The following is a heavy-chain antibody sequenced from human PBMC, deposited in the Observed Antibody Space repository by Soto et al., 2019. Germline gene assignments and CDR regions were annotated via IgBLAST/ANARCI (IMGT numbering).Heavy chain of an antibody. D-gene: IGHD1-20*01. CDR3: ARDRYETYNWFDP. Sequence: SETLSLTCAVSGGSISSSNWWSWVRQPPGKGLEWIGEIYHSGSTNYNPSLKSRVTISVDKSKNQFSLKLSSVTAADTAVYYCARDRYETYNWFDPWGQGTLVTVSS. CDR2: IYHSGST. CDR1: GGSISSSNW. J-gene: IGHJ5*02. V-gene: IGHV4-4*02.